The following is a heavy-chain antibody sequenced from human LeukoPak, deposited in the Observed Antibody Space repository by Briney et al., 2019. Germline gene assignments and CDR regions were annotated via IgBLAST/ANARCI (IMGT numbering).Heavy chain of an antibody. CDR1: GYTFTSYG. CDR3: ARDPYSNSWYSKGAFDI. V-gene: IGHV1-18*01. D-gene: IGHD6-13*01. CDR2: IIAYNGNT. Sequence: GGSVEVSFKASGYTFTSYGISWMRPAPGQGLEWMGWIIAYNGNTDYAQNLLGRVTMTTDTSTSTAYMELRSLRSDDTAVYYCARDPYSNSWYSKGAFDIWGQGTMVTVSS. J-gene: IGHJ3*02.